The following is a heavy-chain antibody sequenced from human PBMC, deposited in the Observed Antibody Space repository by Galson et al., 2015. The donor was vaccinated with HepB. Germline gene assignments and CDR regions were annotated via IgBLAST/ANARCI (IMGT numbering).Heavy chain of an antibody. D-gene: IGHD6-19*01. J-gene: IGHJ4*02. CDR1: GYTFTSYG. Sequence: SVKVSCKASGYTFTSYGISWVRQAPGQGLEWMGWISAYNGNTNYAQKLQGRVTMTTDTSTSTAYMELRSLRSDDTAVYYCARAPIYSSGWHSKPFDYWGQGTLVTVSS. V-gene: IGHV1-18*01. CDR3: ARAPIYSSGWHSKPFDY. CDR2: ISAYNGNT.